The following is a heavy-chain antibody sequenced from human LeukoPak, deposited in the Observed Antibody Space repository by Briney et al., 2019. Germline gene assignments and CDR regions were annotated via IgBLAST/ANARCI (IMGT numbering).Heavy chain of an antibody. D-gene: IGHD1-14*01. CDR2: IDPSGGST. CDR1: GYTFTSYY. J-gene: IGHJ4*02. CDR3: ALSPPYREPIDY. V-gene: IGHV1-46*01. Sequence: ASVKVSCKASGYTFTSYYMHWVRQAPGQGLEWMGIIDPSGGSTSYAQKFQGRVTMTRDTSTSTVYMELSSLRSEDTAAYYCALSPPYREPIDYWGQGTLVTVSS.